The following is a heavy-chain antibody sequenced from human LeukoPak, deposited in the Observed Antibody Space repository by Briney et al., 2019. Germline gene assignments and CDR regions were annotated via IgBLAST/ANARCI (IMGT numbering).Heavy chain of an antibody. CDR1: GYSFTSYW. D-gene: IGHD3-10*01. Sequence: GESLKISCKGSGYSFTSYWIGWVRQMPGKGLEWMGIIYPGGSDTRNSPSFQGQFTISADKPIGTAYLQWSSLKASDTAMYYCARSSHYYYGSGALHAYYFDYWGQGTLVTVSS. CDR3: ARSSHYYYGSGALHAYYFDY. CDR2: IYPGGSDT. V-gene: IGHV5-51*04. J-gene: IGHJ4*02.